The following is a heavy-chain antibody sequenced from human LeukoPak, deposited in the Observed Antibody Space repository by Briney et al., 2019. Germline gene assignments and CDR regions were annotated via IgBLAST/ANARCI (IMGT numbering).Heavy chain of an antibody. CDR2: IYTSGST. CDR1: GGSISSYY. J-gene: IGHJ4*02. CDR3: ARGRTTVTYYYGSGSYPLDY. V-gene: IGHV4-4*07. D-gene: IGHD3-10*01. Sequence: SETLSLTCTVSGGSISSYYWSWIRQPAGKGLEWIGRIYTSGSTNYNPSLKSRVTMSVDTSKNQFSLKLSSVTAADTAVYYCARGRTTVTYYYGSGSYPLDYWGQGTLVTVSS.